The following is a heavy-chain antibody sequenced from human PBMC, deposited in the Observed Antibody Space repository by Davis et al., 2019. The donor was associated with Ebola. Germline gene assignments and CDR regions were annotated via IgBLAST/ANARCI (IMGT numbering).Heavy chain of an antibody. J-gene: IGHJ6*04. CDR3: ARGGYCSSTSCYYYYYYGMDV. CDR1: GGSFSGYY. CDR2: INHSGST. V-gene: IGHV4-34*01. Sequence: SETLSLTCAVYGGSFSGYYWSWIRQPPGKGLEWIGEINHSGSTNYNPSLKSRVTISVDTSKNQFSLKLSSVTAADTAVYYCARGGYCSSTSCYYYYYYGMDVWGKGTTVTVSS. D-gene: IGHD2-2*01.